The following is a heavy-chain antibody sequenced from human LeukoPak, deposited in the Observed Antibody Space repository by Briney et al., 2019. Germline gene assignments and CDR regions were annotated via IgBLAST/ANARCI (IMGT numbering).Heavy chain of an antibody. CDR3: AKYSRYDYVGQIDY. J-gene: IGHJ4*02. CDR2: VSDSGTMT. V-gene: IGHV3-23*01. Sequence: HPGGSLRLSCAASGFTFSNYAMNWVRQAPGKGREWVSGVSDSGTMTYYARSVKGRFTISRDNSKNTLYLQMNSLRAEDTAIYYCAKYSRYDYVGQIDYWGQGTLVTVSS. D-gene: IGHD4-17*01. CDR1: GFTFSNYA.